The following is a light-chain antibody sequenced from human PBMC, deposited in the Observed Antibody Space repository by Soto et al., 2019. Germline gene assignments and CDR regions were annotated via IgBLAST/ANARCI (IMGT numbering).Light chain of an antibody. Sequence: EIVLTQSPGTLSLSPGERATLSWRASQSVSSSYLAWYQQKPGQAPRLLIYGASSRATGIPDRFSGSGSGTDFTLTISRLEPEDFAVYYCQQYGSSPPHTFGQGTKLEIK. CDR1: QSVSSSY. CDR3: QQYGSSPPHT. V-gene: IGKV3-20*01. J-gene: IGKJ2*01. CDR2: GAS.